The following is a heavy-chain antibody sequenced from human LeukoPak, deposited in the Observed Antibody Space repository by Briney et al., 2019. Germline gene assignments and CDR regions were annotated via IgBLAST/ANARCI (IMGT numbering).Heavy chain of an antibody. D-gene: IGHD4-17*01. Sequence: GGSLRLSCAASGFTVSSNYMSWVREAPGKGLEWVSVIYSGASTYYADSVKGRFTISRDNSKNTLYLQMNSLRAEDTAVYYCARVSGLATVTKRPPYYSYYGMDVWGQGTTVTVSS. J-gene: IGHJ6*02. CDR2: IYSGAST. CDR3: ARVSGLATVTKRPPYYSYYGMDV. CDR1: GFTVSSNY. V-gene: IGHV3-66*01.